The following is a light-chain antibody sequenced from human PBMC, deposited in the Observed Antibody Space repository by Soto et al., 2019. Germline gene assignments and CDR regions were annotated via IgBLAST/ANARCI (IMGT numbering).Light chain of an antibody. Sequence: EIVLTQSPDTLSLSPGERATLSCRASQSVGSSLAWYQQKPGQAPRLLIYDASNRATGIPARFSGSGSGTDFTITISSLEPEEFAVYYCQQRSNWPPEVTFGPRTKVDIK. CDR2: DAS. CDR3: QQRSNWPPEVT. V-gene: IGKV3-11*01. J-gene: IGKJ3*01. CDR1: QSVGSS.